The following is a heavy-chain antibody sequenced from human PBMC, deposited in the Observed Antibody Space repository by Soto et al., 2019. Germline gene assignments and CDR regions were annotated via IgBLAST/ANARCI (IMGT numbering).Heavy chain of an antibody. CDR1: GYGFSIYD. Sequence: ASVNVYWKAAGYGFSIYDINWGRQATRQGLEWMGWMNPNSGNTGYAQKFQGRVTMTRNTSISTAYMELSSLRSEDTAVYYCAKTTEIRYYYYYYYMDVWGKGTTVTVSS. J-gene: IGHJ6*03. V-gene: IGHV1-8*01. CDR3: AKTTEIRYYYYYYYMDV. CDR2: MNPNSGNT. D-gene: IGHD4-4*01.